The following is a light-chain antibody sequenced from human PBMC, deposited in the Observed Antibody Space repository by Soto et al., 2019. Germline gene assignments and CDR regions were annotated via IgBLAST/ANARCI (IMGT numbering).Light chain of an antibody. CDR3: KSYAGSNTYV. J-gene: IGLJ1*01. CDR2: GNR. V-gene: IGLV1-40*01. CDR1: NSNLGAGYD. Sequence: QSVLTQPPSVSGAPGQRVTISCTGNNSNLGAGYDVHWYQQLPGAAPKLVIFGNRNRPSGVPERFSGSKSGTSASLAITGLQAADEADYFCKSYAGSNTYVFGSGTKVTVL.